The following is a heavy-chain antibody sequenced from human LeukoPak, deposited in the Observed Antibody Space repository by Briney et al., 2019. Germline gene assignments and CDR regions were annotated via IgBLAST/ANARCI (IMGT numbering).Heavy chain of an antibody. D-gene: IGHD6-13*01. CDR3: ARGDPIAAAGTTSSDY. J-gene: IGHJ4*02. CDR1: GYTFTSYG. CDR2: ISAYNGNA. V-gene: IGHV1-18*01. Sequence: ASVKVSCKASGYTFTSYGISWVRQAPGQGLEWMGWISAYNGNANYAHKLQGRVTMTTDTSTSTAYMELRSLRSDDTAVYYCARGDPIAAAGTTSSDYWGQGTLVTVSS.